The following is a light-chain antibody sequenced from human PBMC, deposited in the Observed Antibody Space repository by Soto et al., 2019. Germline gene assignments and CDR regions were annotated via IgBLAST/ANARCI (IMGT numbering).Light chain of an antibody. J-gene: IGKJ3*01. CDR1: QVINNW. CDR2: AAS. CDR3: LRANSFPFT. V-gene: IGKV1-12*02. Sequence: DIQMTQSPSSVSASVGDRATITCRASQVINNWLAWYQQKPGKAPNLLIYAASTLQSGVPSRFNGSGHRTEFTLTSSSLQPEDFATYYFLRANSFPFTFGPGNNVYI.